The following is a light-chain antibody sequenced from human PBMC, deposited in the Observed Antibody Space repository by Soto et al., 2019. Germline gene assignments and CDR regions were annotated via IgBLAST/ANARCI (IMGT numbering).Light chain of an antibody. V-gene: IGKV1-5*03. CDR2: GAS. CDR3: QQYNNWPS. J-gene: IGKJ1*01. Sequence: IQMTQSPNTLSASVGDSVSFTCRASESVGGHLAWYQQKPGNAPKLLIYGASALESGVPSRFSGSGYGTEFTLTINGLLPEDFVTYYCQQYNNWPSFGQGTKVDIK. CDR1: ESVGGH.